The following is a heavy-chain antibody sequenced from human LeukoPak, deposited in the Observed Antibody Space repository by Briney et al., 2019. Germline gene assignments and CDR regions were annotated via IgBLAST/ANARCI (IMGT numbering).Heavy chain of an antibody. J-gene: IGHJ6*02. D-gene: IGHD3-16*01. V-gene: IGHV3-30*18. CDR2: ISYDGSNK. CDR3: AKDRLRGTRGFYYYYGMDV. Sequence: GGSLRLSCAASRXTFSSYGMHWVRQAPGKGLEWVAVISYDGSNKYYADSVKGRFTISRDNSKNTLYLQMNSLRAEDTAVYYCAKDRLRGTRGFYYYYGMDVWGQGTTVTVSS. CDR1: RXTFSSYG.